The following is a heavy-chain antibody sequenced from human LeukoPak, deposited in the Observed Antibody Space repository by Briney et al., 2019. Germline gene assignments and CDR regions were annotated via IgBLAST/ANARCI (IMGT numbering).Heavy chain of an antibody. V-gene: IGHV3-30-3*01. D-gene: IGHD3-3*01. CDR2: ISYDGSNK. J-gene: IGHJ5*02. Sequence: PGGSLRLSCAASGFTFSSYAMHWVRQAPGKGLEWVAVISYDGSNKYYADFVKGRFTISRDNSKNTLYLQMNSLRAEDTAVYYCARVPYYDFWSFDPWGQGTLVTVSS. CDR1: GFTFSSYA. CDR3: ARVPYYDFWSFDP.